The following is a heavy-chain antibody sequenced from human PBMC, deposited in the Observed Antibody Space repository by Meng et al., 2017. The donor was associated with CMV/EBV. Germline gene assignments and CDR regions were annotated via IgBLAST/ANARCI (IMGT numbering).Heavy chain of an antibody. Sequence: GGSLRLSCAASGFTFSSYGMHWVRQAPGKGLEWVSSISSSSSYIYYADSVKGRFTISRDNAKNSLYLQMNSLRAEDTAVYYCARIGERWFDPWGQGTLVTVSS. J-gene: IGHJ5*02. V-gene: IGHV3-21*01. CDR1: GFTFSSYG. CDR3: ARIGERWFDP. CDR2: ISSSSSYI.